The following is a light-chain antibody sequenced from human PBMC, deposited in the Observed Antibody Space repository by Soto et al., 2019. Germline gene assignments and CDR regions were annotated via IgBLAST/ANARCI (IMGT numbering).Light chain of an antibody. V-gene: IGKV3-15*01. Sequence: EIVMTQSPATLSVSPGERATLSCRASQSVSGNLAWYQQKPGQAPRLLIYAASTRATGIPARFSGSGSGTEFTLTISSLQSEDFAVYCCQQYNTWPPISCGPGTKVDIK. CDR1: QSVSGN. CDR3: QQYNTWPPIS. CDR2: AAS. J-gene: IGKJ3*01.